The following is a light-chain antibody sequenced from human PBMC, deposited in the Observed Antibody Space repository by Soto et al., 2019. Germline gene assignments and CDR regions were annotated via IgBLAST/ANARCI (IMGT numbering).Light chain of an antibody. CDR2: GAS. V-gene: IGKV3-15*01. CDR1: QSVSSN. J-gene: IGKJ1*01. CDR3: QQYNNWPRT. Sequence: EIVMTQSPATLSVSPGERATLSCRASQSVSSNLAWYQQKPGQAPRLLIYGASTRATGIPARFSGSGSGTESPLTISSLQSEDFAFYYCQQYNNWPRTFGQGTKVEIK.